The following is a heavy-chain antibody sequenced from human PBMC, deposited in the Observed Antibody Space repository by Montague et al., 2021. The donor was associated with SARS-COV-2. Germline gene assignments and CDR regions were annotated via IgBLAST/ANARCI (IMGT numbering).Heavy chain of an antibody. CDR1: GDSITHTRYS. CDR3: AVELNYFFDY. CDR2: IYHNGKT. V-gene: IGHV4-39*01. D-gene: IGHD1-7*01. Sequence: SETLSLTCNVSGDSITHTRYSWVWIRQPPGKALDWIGSIYHNGKTYYNPPLDRRALLSIDTSKNQFSLRLSSVIASDTAVYYCAVELNYFFDYWGQGFLVSVSS. J-gene: IGHJ4*02.